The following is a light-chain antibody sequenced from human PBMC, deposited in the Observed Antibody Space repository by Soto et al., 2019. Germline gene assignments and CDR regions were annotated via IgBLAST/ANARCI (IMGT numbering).Light chain of an antibody. J-gene: IGKJ5*01. CDR1: QSISSY. Sequence: DLQMTQSPSSLSASVGDRVTIXXRASQSISSYLNWYKRKPGKAPKLLIYAASTLQSGVPSRFSGSGSGTDYTLTISSLQPEDFATYSCQQSYRTPTCGQGTRLEIK. CDR2: AAS. V-gene: IGKV1-39*01. CDR3: QQSYRTPT.